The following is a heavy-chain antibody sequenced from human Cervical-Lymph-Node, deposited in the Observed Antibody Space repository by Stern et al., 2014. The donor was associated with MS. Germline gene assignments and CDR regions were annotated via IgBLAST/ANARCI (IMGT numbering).Heavy chain of an antibody. Sequence: EDQLVESGGGLVQPGGSLRLSCAASGFTFSNYWMSWVRQAPGKGLEWVANIKQDGSEKYYVDSVKGRFTISRDNAKNSLYLQMNSLRAEDTAVYYCAREMSYGDSLDYWGQGTLVTVSS. CDR2: IKQDGSEK. V-gene: IGHV3-7*01. D-gene: IGHD2-21*02. CDR3: AREMSYGDSLDY. J-gene: IGHJ4*02. CDR1: GFTFSNYW.